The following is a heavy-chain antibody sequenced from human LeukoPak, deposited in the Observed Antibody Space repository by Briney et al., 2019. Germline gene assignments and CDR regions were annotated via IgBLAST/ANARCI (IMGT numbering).Heavy chain of an antibody. D-gene: IGHD2-15*01. Sequence: ASETLSLTCTVSGGSISPYYWSWIRQPPGKGLKYIGYIYYTGGTNYNPSLKSRVTISVDTSKNQFSLKLTSVTATDTAVYYCARLGFCRGDNCLDDHWGQGTLVTVSS. CDR2: IYYTGGT. J-gene: IGHJ4*02. CDR3: ARLGFCRGDNCLDDH. V-gene: IGHV4-59*08. CDR1: GGSISPYY.